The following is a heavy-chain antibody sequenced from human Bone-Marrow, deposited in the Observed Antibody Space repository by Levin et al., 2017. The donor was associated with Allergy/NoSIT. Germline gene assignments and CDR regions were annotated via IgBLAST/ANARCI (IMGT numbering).Heavy chain of an antibody. V-gene: IGHV4-59*01. CDR2: IYYSGST. CDR3: ARLTHCSGGSCYSLAFDI. CDR1: GGSISSYY. D-gene: IGHD2-15*01. J-gene: IGHJ3*02. Sequence: SETLSLTCTVSGGSISSYYWSWIRQPPGKGLEWIGYIYYSGSTNYNPSLKSRVTISVDTSKNQFSLKLSSVTAADTAVYYCARLTHCSGGSCYSLAFDIWGQGTMVTVSS.